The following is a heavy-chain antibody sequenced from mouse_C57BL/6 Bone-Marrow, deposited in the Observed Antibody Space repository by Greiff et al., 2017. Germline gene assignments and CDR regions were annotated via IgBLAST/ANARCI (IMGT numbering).Heavy chain of an antibody. CDR2: IDPETGGT. J-gene: IGHJ4*01. CDR3: TRDSVTRAMDY. V-gene: IGHV1-15*01. Sequence: VQLQQSGAELVRPGASVTLSCKASGYTFTDYEMHWVKQTPVHGLEWIGAIDPETGGTAYNQKFKGKAILTADKSSSTAYMELRSLTSEDSAVYYCTRDSVTRAMDYWGQGTSVTVSS. D-gene: IGHD2-12*01. CDR1: GYTFTDYE.